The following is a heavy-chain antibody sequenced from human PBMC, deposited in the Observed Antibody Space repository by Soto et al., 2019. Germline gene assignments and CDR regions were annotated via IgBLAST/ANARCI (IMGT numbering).Heavy chain of an antibody. J-gene: IGHJ6*03. D-gene: IGHD3-3*01. CDR3: ARGHPPDFWSGYYLYYYYYMDV. CDR1: GGSFSGYY. V-gene: IGHV4-34*01. Sequence: QVQLQQWGAGLLKPSETLSLTCAVYGGSFSGYYWSWIRQPPAKGLEWIGEINHSGSTNYNPSLKSRVTISVDTSKNQFSLKLSSVTAADTAVYYCARGHPPDFWSGYYLYYYYYMDVWGKGTTVTVSS. CDR2: INHSGST.